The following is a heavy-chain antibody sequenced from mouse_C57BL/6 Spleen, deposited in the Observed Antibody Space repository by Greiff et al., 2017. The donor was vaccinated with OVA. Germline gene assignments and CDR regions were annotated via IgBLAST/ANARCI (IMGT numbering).Heavy chain of an antibody. CDR2: IYPGSGNT. V-gene: IGHV1-66*01. Sequence: VQLQQSGPELVKPGASVKISCKASGYSFTSYYIHWVKQRPGQGLEWIGWIYPGSGNTKYNEKFKGKATLTADTSSSTAYMQLSSLTSEDSAVYYCARAYGTPYAMDYWGQGTSVTVSS. CDR1: GYSFTSYY. CDR3: ARAYGTPYAMDY. D-gene: IGHD2-10*02. J-gene: IGHJ4*01.